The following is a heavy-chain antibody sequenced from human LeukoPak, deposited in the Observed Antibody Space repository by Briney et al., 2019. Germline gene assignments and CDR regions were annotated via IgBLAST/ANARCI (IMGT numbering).Heavy chain of an antibody. CDR3: ARRIAAAGMYY. D-gene: IGHD6-13*01. V-gene: IGHV4-34*01. CDR1: GGSFSGYY. CDR2: INHSGST. Sequence: SETLSLTCAVYGGSFSGYYWSWIRQPPGKGLEWIGEINHSGSTNYNPSLKRRVTISVDTSKNQFSLKLSSVTAADTAVYYCARRIAAAGMYYWGQGTLVTVSS. J-gene: IGHJ4*02.